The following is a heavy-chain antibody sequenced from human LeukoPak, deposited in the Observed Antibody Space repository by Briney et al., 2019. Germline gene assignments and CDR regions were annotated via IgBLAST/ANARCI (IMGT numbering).Heavy chain of an antibody. D-gene: IGHD1-26*01. Sequence: ASVKVSCKASGYTFTGYYMHWVRQAPGQGLEWMGWINPNSGGTNYAQKFQGRVTMTRDTSISTACMELSRLRSDDTAVYYCAREGGGSYLDWFDPWGQGTLVTVSS. CDR2: INPNSGGT. V-gene: IGHV1-2*02. J-gene: IGHJ5*02. CDR1: GYTFTGYY. CDR3: AREGGGSYLDWFDP.